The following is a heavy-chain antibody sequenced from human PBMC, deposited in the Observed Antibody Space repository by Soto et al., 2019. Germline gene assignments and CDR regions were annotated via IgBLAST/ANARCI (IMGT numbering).Heavy chain of an antibody. Sequence: ASVKVSCKASGCTFSSYSISWVRQAPGQGLEWMGGIIPIFGTANYAQKFQGRVTITADESTSTAYMELSSLRSEDTAVYYCARETAITIFGVVPDAFDIWGQGTMVTVSS. D-gene: IGHD3-3*01. CDR1: GCTFSSYS. V-gene: IGHV1-69*13. J-gene: IGHJ3*02. CDR2: IIPIFGTA. CDR3: ARETAITIFGVVPDAFDI.